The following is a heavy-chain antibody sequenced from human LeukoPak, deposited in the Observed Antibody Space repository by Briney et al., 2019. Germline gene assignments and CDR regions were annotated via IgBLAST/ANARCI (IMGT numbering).Heavy chain of an antibody. Sequence: SETLSLTCTVAGGSINNYYWSWIRQPPGKGLEWIGYVYYSGSTNYNPSLRSRVTTSVDTSKNQFSLKLSSVTAADTAVYYCARVRSGWSPVFDYWGQGTLVTVSS. CDR1: GGSINNYY. D-gene: IGHD6-19*01. CDR3: ARVRSGWSPVFDY. CDR2: VYYSGST. V-gene: IGHV4-59*01. J-gene: IGHJ4*02.